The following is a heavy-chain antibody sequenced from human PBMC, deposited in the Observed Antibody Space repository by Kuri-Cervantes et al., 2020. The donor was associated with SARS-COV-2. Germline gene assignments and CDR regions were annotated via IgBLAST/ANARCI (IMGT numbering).Heavy chain of an antibody. Sequence: ESLKISCTVSGGSISSSSYYWGWIRQPPGKGLEWIGEINHSGSTNYNPSLKSRVTISVDTSKHQLSLELSSVTAADTAVYYCAGSPGGVFDCWGQGTLVTVSS. CDR2: INHSGST. CDR3: AGSPGGVFDC. CDR1: GGSISSSSYY. J-gene: IGHJ4*02. V-gene: IGHV4-39*07. D-gene: IGHD3-16*01.